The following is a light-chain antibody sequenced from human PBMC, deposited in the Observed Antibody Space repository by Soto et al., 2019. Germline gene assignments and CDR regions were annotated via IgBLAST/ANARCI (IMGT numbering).Light chain of an antibody. CDR3: IQDENYMLT. CDR2: TAS. J-gene: IGKJ4*01. V-gene: IGKV1-6*01. CDR1: QGIRSE. Sequence: AIQMTQSPSSLSAPVGDRVTITCRASQGIRSELGGYQPKPGKAPNLLIYTASTLQSGVPSRFSGRGSGTDFTPKIGGRQPEDFATNYGIQDENYMLTFGEGTRVDIK.